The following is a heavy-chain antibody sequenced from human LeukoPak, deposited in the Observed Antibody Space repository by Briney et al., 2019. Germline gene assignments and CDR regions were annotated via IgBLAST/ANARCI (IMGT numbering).Heavy chain of an antibody. CDR2: ISYDGSNK. J-gene: IGHJ4*02. CDR1: GFTFSSYG. V-gene: IGHV3-30*18. Sequence: GGSLRLSCAASGFTFSSYGMHWVRQAPGKGLEWVAVISYDGSNKYYADSVEGRFTISRDNSKNTLYLQMNSLRAEDTAVYYCAKDAARPYYYGSGSYYNHFDYWGQGTLVTVSS. CDR3: AKDAARPYYYGSGSYYNHFDY. D-gene: IGHD3-10*01.